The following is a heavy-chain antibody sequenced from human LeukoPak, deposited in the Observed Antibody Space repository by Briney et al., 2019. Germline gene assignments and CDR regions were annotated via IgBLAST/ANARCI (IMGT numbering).Heavy chain of an antibody. CDR2: ISGSGGST. CDR1: GFTFSSYA. J-gene: IGHJ4*02. Sequence: GGSLRLSCAASGFTFSSYAMSWVRQAPGKGPEWVSAISGSGGSTYYADSVKGRFTISRDNSKNTLYLQMSSLRAEDTAVYYCASSLLPRGYYDSSGYFYGGALDYWGQGTLVTVSS. V-gene: IGHV3-23*01. CDR3: ASSLLPRGYYDSSGYFYGGALDY. D-gene: IGHD3-22*01.